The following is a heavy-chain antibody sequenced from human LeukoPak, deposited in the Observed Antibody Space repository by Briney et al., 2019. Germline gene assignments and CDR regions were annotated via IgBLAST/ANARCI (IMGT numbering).Heavy chain of an antibody. V-gene: IGHV1-69*05. CDR1: GGTFSSYA. D-gene: IGHD3-3*01. CDR2: IIPIFGTA. Sequence: SVKVSCKASGGTFSSYAISWVRQAPGQGLEWMGGIIPIFGTANYAQKFQGRVTITTDESTSTAYMELSSLRSEDTAVYYCARLARAYYDFWSGYPDWGQGTLVTVSS. J-gene: IGHJ4*02. CDR3: ARLARAYYDFWSGYPD.